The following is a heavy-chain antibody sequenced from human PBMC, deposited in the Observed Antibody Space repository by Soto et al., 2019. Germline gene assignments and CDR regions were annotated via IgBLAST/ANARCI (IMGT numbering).Heavy chain of an antibody. Sequence: GASVKVSCKVSGYTLTELSMHWVRQAPGKGLEWMGGFDPEDGETIYAQKFQGRVTMTEDTSTDTAYMELSSLRSEDTAVYYCATDRTYYDFWSGHPHGMDVWGQGTTVTVSS. CDR2: FDPEDGET. J-gene: IGHJ6*02. D-gene: IGHD3-3*01. CDR3: ATDRTYYDFWSGHPHGMDV. V-gene: IGHV1-24*01. CDR1: GYTLTELS.